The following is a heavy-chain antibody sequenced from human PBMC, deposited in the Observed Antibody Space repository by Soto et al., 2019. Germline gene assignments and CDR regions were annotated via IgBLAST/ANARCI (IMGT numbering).Heavy chain of an antibody. Sequence: TLSLICTVSGGSISSGGYYWSWIRQHAGRGREWIGYIYYSGSTYYNPSLKSRVTISVDTSKNQFSLKLSSVTAADTAVYYCAREVIWFGEFNYYHYGMDVWGQGTTVTVS. J-gene: IGHJ6*02. CDR2: IYYSGST. D-gene: IGHD3-10*01. V-gene: IGHV4-31*03. CDR3: AREVIWFGEFNYYHYGMDV. CDR1: GGSISSGGYY.